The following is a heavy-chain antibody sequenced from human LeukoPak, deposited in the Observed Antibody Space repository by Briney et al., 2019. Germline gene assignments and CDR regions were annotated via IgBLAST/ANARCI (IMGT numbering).Heavy chain of an antibody. CDR1: CRSICGYN. CDR2: IYYSGST. CDR3: ARGYLDGWLFGY. D-gene: IGHD3-16*01. V-gene: IGHV4-59*12. J-gene: IGHJ4*02. Sequence: SETLSLTCSLCCRSICGYNGIWIRQPPGQGLEWIGYIYYSGSTNYNPSLKSPVIISRDPSKNQFSLNLSSVTAADTAVYYCARGYLDGWLFGYWGQGTLVTVSS.